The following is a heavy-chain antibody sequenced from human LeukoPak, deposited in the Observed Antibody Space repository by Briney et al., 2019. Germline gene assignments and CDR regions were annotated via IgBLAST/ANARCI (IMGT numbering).Heavy chain of an antibody. Sequence: SVKVSCKASGGTFSSYAISWVRQAPGQGLEWMGGIIPIFGTANYAQKFQGRVTITADESTSTAYMELSSLRSEDTAVYYCARNKLVGATHTYDAFDIWGQGTMVTVSS. D-gene: IGHD1-26*01. CDR3: ARNKLVGATHTYDAFDI. CDR2: IIPIFGTA. CDR1: GGTFSSYA. V-gene: IGHV1-69*01. J-gene: IGHJ3*02.